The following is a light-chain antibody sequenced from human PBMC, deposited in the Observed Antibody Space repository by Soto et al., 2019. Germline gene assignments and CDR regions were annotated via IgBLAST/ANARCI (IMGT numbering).Light chain of an antibody. Sequence: DIQMTQSPSTLSASVGDRVTITCRASQSVSRSLAWYQQKPGKAPNPLIYDASRLESGVPSRFSGTGSGTDFSLTITSLQPDDFATYYCKPYEGYYPTFGQWTKVDIX. CDR2: DAS. CDR3: KPYEGYYPT. V-gene: IGKV1-5*01. J-gene: IGKJ1*01. CDR1: QSVSRS.